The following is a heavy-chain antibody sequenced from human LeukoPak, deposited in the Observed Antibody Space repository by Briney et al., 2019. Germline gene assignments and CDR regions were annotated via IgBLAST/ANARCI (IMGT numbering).Heavy chain of an antibody. D-gene: IGHD2-15*01. Sequence: PGGSLRLSCAASGFTFSSYGMHWVRQAPGKGLEWVAFIRYDGSNKYYADSVKGRFTISRDNSKNTLYLQMNSLRAEDTAVYHCAKKKGYCSGGSCSSFDYWGQGTLVTVSS. CDR1: GFTFSSYG. V-gene: IGHV3-30*02. CDR3: AKKKGYCSGGSCSSFDY. J-gene: IGHJ4*02. CDR2: IRYDGSNK.